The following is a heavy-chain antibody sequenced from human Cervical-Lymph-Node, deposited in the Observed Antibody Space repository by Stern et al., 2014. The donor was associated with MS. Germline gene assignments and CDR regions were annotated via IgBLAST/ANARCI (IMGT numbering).Heavy chain of an antibody. CDR3: ARERQQYCNSEGCSYWYFDL. J-gene: IGHJ2*01. CDR1: GGSVSRTNW. Sequence: QVQLQESGPGLVKPSGTLSLTCAVSGGSVSRTNWWSWVRQSPGKGLECIGNNYHRGALTSRRSLRSRVSISRDTSKNHLSLHLTSVTAADTAVYYCARERQQYCNSEGCSYWYFDLWGRGTLVTVSS. D-gene: IGHD2/OR15-2a*01. CDR2: NYHRGAL. V-gene: IGHV4-4*02.